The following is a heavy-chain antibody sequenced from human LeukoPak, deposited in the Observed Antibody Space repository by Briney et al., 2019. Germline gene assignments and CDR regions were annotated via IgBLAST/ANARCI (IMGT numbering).Heavy chain of an antibody. V-gene: IGHV4-34*01. D-gene: IGHD6-13*01. CDR1: GGSFSGYY. CDR3: ARGIAAAEFGWFDP. Sequence: PSETLSLTCAVYGGSFSGYYWSWIRQPPGKGLEWIGEINHSGSTNYNPSLKSRVTISVDTSKNQFSLKLSSVTAADTAVYYCARGIAAAEFGWFDPGGQGTLVTVSS. CDR2: INHSGST. J-gene: IGHJ5*02.